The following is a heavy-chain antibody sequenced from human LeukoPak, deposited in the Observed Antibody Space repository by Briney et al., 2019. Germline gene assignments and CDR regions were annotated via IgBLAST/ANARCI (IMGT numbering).Heavy chain of an antibody. D-gene: IGHD2-8*01. V-gene: IGHV4-34*01. CDR1: GGSFSGYY. CDR3: ARGLILLNWFDP. J-gene: IGHJ5*02. Sequence: SETLSLTCAGYGGSFSGYYWSWIRQPPGKGLEWIGEINHSGSTDYNPSLKSRVTISVDTSKNQFSLKLSSVTAADTAVYYCARGLILLNWFDPWGQGTLVTVSS. CDR2: INHSGST.